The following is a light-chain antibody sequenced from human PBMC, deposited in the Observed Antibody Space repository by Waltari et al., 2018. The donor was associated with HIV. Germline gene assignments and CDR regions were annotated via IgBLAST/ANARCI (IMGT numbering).Light chain of an antibody. CDR2: SNN. V-gene: IGLV1-44*01. Sequence: QSVLTQPPSASGTPGQRVTISCSGSSSNIGSNTVNWYQQLPGTAPKLLMYSNNQRPSGVPDRFSGSKSGTSSSLAISGLQSEDDADYYCSVWDDSLNGRVFGTGTKVTVL. J-gene: IGLJ1*01. CDR1: SSNIGSNT. CDR3: SVWDDSLNGRV.